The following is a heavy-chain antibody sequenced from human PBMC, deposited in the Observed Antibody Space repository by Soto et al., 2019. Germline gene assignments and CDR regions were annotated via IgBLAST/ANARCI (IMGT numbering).Heavy chain of an antibody. Sequence: ASVKVSCKASGYTFTGYYMHWVRQAPGQGLEWMGWINPNSGGTNYAQKFQGWVTMTRDTSISTAYMELSRLRSDDTAVYYCARAGPPASNRYGELNFFFYGMGGLGQGTTVTVSS. CDR1: GYTFTGYY. CDR3: ARAGPPASNRYGELNFFFYGMGG. D-gene: IGHD1-7*01. V-gene: IGHV1-2*04. CDR2: INPNSGGT. J-gene: IGHJ6*01.